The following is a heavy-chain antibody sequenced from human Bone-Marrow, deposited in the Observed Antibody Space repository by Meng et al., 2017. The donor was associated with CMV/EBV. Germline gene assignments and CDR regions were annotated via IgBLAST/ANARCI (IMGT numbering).Heavy chain of an antibody. CDR3: AKDWYYYYGMDV. CDR2: IGSGGSPT. J-gene: IGHJ6*02. CDR1: GFTFSSHS. V-gene: IGHV3-23*01. Sequence: GESLKISCRASGFTFSSHSMYWVRQAPGQGLEWVSSIGSGGSPTFYTDSVKGRFTISRDNSRNTLYLQMNSLRAEDTAVYYCAKDWYYYYGMDVWGQGTTVTVSS.